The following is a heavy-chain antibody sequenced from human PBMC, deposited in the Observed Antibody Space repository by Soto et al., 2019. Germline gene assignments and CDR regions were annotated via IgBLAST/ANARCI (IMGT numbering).Heavy chain of an antibody. V-gene: IGHV4-59*08. D-gene: IGHD5-12*01. J-gene: IGHJ4*02. Sequence: PSETLSLTCTVSGGSISSYYWSWIRQPPGKGLEWIGYIYYSGSTNYNPSLKSRVTISVDTSKNQFSLKLSSVTAADTAVYYCARQGEYSGYVAYWGQGTLVTVSS. CDR1: GGSISSYY. CDR2: IYYSGST. CDR3: ARQGEYSGYVAY.